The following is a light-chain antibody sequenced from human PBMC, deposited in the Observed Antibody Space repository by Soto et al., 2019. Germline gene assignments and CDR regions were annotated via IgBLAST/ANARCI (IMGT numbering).Light chain of an antibody. CDR1: QSVSSY. Sequence: EIVLTQSPATLSLSPGERATLSCRASQSVSSYLAWYQQKPGQAPRLLIYDASNRATGIPARFSGSGSGTDFTLTISSLEPEDFACYYCQQRSSWPPTFGQGTKLEIK. CDR2: DAS. J-gene: IGKJ2*01. CDR3: QQRSSWPPT. V-gene: IGKV3-11*01.